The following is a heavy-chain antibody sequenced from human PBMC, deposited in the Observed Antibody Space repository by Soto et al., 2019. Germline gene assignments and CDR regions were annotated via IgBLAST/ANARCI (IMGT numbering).Heavy chain of an antibody. CDR2: INHSGST. J-gene: IGHJ6*03. CDR3: ATKGRVVRRNTDYYYYYMDV. D-gene: IGHD3-10*01. Sequence: PSETLSLTCAVYGGSFSGYYWSWIRQPPGKGLEWIGEINHSGSTNYNPSLKSRVTISVDTSKNQFSLKLSSVTAADTAVYYCATKGRVVRRNTDYYYYYMDVWGKGTTATVSS. V-gene: IGHV4-34*01. CDR1: GGSFSGYY.